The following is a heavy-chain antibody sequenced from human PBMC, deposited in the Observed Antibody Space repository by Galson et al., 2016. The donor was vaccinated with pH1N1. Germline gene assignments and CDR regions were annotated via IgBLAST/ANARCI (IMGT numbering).Heavy chain of an antibody. CDR3: AKMARTSGPDSEYYFDF. Sequence: ETLSLTCAVSGDSITSGYHWGWIRQAPGRGLEWIGSFYDSGSTTYYKSSLKSRVAISVDTSKNQFSLRLSSMTAADTAVYYCAKMARTSGPDSEYYFDFWGQGMLVTVSS. V-gene: IGHV4-38-2*01. CDR2: FYDSGSTT. CDR1: GDSITSGYH. J-gene: IGHJ4*02. D-gene: IGHD1-1*01.